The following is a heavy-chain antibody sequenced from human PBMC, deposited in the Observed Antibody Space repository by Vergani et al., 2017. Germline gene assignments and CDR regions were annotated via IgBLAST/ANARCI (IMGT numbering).Heavy chain of an antibody. V-gene: IGHV3-9*01. Sequence: EVQLVESGGGLVQPGRSLRLSCAASGFTFDDYAMHWVRQAPGKGLEWVSGISWNSGSIGYADSVKGRFTISRDNAKNSLYLQMNSLRAEDTALYYCAKPMRFGEWSAFDIWGQGTMVTVSS. J-gene: IGHJ3*02. CDR1: GFTFDDYA. CDR2: ISWNSGSI. CDR3: AKPMRFGEWSAFDI. D-gene: IGHD3-10*01.